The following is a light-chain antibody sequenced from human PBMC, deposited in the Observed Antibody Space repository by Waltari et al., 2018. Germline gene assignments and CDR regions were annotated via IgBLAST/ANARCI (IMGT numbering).Light chain of an antibody. CDR3: SMYMGSGVWV. V-gene: IGLV8-61*01. J-gene: IGLJ3*02. Sequence: QNVVTQEPSLSVSPGGTVTLTCAFSSGSVSSTSYLPWYQQTPGQPPRTLVYKGISRSSGVPDRFSGSILGNTAALTITGAQADDESDYYCSMYMGSGVWVFGGGTKLTVL. CDR2: KGI. CDR1: SGSVSSTSY.